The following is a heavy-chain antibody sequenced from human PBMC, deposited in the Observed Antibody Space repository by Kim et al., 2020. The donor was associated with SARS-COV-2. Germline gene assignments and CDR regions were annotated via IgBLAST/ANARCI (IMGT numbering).Heavy chain of an antibody. V-gene: IGHV3-48*03. CDR3: ARPVDASMLVFSDY. J-gene: IGHJ4*02. D-gene: IGHD5-18*01. CDR2: ISNTGGTI. Sequence: GGSLRLSCGVSGFIFSDFEMIWVRQAPGKGLEWIAYISNTGGTINYSDSVKGRFTISRDNAKFSLFLHMNSLRADDTAMYYCARPVDASMLVFSDYWGQGTLVAVSS. CDR1: GFIFSDFE.